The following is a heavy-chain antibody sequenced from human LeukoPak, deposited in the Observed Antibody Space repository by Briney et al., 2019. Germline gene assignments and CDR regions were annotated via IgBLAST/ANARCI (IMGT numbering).Heavy chain of an antibody. CDR1: GITFSSYG. CDR2: ISYDGSNK. CDR3: AKDFGGYCSGGSCYDGFDY. V-gene: IGHV3-30*18. D-gene: IGHD2-15*01. J-gene: IGHJ4*02. Sequence: GGSLRLSCAASGITFSSYGMHWVRQAPGKGLEWVAVISYDGSNKYYADSVKGRFTISRDSAKNTLYLQMNSLRAEDTAVYYCAKDFGGYCSGGSCYDGFDYWGQGTLVTVSS.